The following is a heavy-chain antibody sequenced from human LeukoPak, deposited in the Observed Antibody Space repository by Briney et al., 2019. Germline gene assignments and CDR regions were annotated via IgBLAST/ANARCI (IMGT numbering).Heavy chain of an antibody. V-gene: IGHV3-7*01. Sequence: GGSLRLSCAASGFTFSSYWMSWVRQAPGKGLEWVANIKQDGSEKYYVDSVKGRFTISRDSAENSLYLQMNSLRAEDTAVFYCARDYVEMATTAGPLSFDYWGQGTLVTVSS. CDR1: GFTFSSYW. CDR3: ARDYVEMATTAGPLSFDY. J-gene: IGHJ4*02. CDR2: IKQDGSEK. D-gene: IGHD5-24*01.